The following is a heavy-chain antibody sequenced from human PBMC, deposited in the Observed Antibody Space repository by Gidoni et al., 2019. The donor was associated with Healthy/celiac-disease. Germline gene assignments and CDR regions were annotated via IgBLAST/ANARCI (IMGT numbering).Heavy chain of an antibody. V-gene: IGHV4-31*03. CDR2: IYSSGST. J-gene: IGHJ4*02. D-gene: IGHD4-17*01. CDR3: ARARQLYGDYAPALVDY. Sequence: QVQLQESGPGLVKPSQTLSLTCTVSGGSISSGGYYWSWIRHHPGKGLEWIGYIYSSGSTYYNPSLKSRVTISVDTSKNQFSLKLSSVTAADTAVYYCARARQLYGDYAPALVDYWGQGTLVTVSS. CDR1: GGSISSGGYY.